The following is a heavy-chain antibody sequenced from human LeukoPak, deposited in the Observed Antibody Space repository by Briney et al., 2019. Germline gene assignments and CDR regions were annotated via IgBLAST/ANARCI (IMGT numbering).Heavy chain of an antibody. CDR3: ARDRGFSYYYDSSGYYPLY. J-gene: IGHJ4*02. D-gene: IGHD3-22*01. V-gene: IGHV1-2*02. CDR1: GYTFTGYY. CDR2: INPNSGGT. Sequence: GASVKVSCKASGYTFTGYYMHWVRQAPGQGLEWMGWINPNSGGTNYAQKLQGRVTMTTDTSTSTAYMELRSLRSDDTAVYYCARDRGFSYYYDSSGYYPLYWGQGTLVTVSS.